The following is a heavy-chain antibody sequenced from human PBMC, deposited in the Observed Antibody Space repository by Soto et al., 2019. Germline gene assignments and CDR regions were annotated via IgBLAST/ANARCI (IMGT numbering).Heavy chain of an antibody. CDR1: GGSISSYY. CDR3: AREVGVRYPFDP. V-gene: IGHV4-59*01. CDR2: IYYSGST. D-gene: IGHD2-15*01. Sequence: QVQLQESGPGLVKPSETLSLTCTVSGGSISSYYWSWIRQPPGKGLEWIGYIYYSGSTNYNPSLKSRVTISVDTSKNQFSLNLSSMTAADTAMYYCAREVGVRYPFDPWGQGTLVTVSS. J-gene: IGHJ5*02.